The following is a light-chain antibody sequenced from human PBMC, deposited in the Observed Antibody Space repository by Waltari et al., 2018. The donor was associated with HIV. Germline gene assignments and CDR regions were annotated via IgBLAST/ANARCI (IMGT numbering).Light chain of an antibody. J-gene: IGLJ2*01. CDR1: RDDVGAYDL. V-gene: IGLV2-23*02. CDR2: DVH. CDR3: CSYAGSGTFVV. Sequence: QSALPQPASVSGSPGQSITLSCTGTRDDVGAYDLVSWYQQPPGKAPKLILFDVHERPSGVSHRYSGSRSGNTASLTISGLQSEDEADYYCCSYAGSGTFVVFGGGTRLTV.